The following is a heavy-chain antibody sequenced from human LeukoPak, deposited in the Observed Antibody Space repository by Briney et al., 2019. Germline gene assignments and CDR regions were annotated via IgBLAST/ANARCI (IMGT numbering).Heavy chain of an antibody. Sequence: GGSLRLSCAASRLTFSSYSMNWVRQAPGKGLEWISYISSGSSTIYYADSVKGRFTISRDNAKNSLYLHLSSLRAEDTAVYYCARAATMKGWFDPWGQGTLVTVSS. CDR1: RLTFSSYS. CDR3: ARAATMKGWFDP. D-gene: IGHD3-22*01. V-gene: IGHV3-48*01. CDR2: ISSGSSTI. J-gene: IGHJ5*02.